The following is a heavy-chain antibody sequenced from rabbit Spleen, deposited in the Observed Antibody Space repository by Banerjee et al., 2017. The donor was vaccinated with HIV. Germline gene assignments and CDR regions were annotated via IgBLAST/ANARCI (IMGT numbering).Heavy chain of an antibody. D-gene: IGHD1-1*01. Sequence: QSLEESGGDLVKPGASLTLTCTASGFSFSSSYWMSWVRQAPGKGLELIACISSSSGSTWYASWAKGRFTISKTSSTTVDLKMTSLTAADTATYFCARGYGSSNSYWDLWGPGTLVTVS. CDR2: ISSSSGST. V-gene: IGHV1S40*01. CDR1: GFSFSSSYW. J-gene: IGHJ4*01. CDR3: ARGYGSSNSYWDL.